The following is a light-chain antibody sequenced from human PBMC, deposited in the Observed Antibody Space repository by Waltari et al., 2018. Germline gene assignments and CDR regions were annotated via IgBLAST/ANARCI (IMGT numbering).Light chain of an antibody. CDR3: LLTYYGARV. CDR1: TGAVRRYNY. J-gene: IGLJ3*02. V-gene: IGLV7-46*01. CDR2: DTN. Sequence: QAVVTLEPSLAVSPGGTVTLACASSTGAVRRYNYPYWLQQKPGQAPRTPISDTNDRRSWTPARFSGSLLGGKAALTLSGAQPEDEADYYCLLTYYGARVFGGGTKLTVL.